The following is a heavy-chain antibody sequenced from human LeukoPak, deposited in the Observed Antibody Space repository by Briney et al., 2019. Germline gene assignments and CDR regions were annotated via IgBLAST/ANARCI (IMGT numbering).Heavy chain of an antibody. J-gene: IGHJ5*02. Sequence: SETLSLTCIVSGGSISSTSYWGWIRQPPGKGLEWIGTILYSGSTFYNPSLKSRVTISVDTSKNQFSLKLNSVAAADAAVYYCARQEVGAGYCSSTSCAEPHWFDPWGQGTLVTVSS. CDR1: GGSISSTSY. V-gene: IGHV4-39*01. D-gene: IGHD2-2*01. CDR2: ILYSGST. CDR3: ARQEVGAGYCSSTSCAEPHWFDP.